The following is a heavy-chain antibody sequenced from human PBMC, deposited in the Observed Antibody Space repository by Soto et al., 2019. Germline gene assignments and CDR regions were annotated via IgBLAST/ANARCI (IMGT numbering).Heavy chain of an antibody. J-gene: IGHJ4*02. V-gene: IGHV3-72*01. D-gene: IGHD3-10*02. CDR2: SKNKADSYTT. CDR1: GFTFSDHY. CDR3: TAGCSGNDFGAA. Sequence: EVQLVESGGGLVQPGGSLRLSCAASGFTFSDHYMDWVRQAPGKGLEWVGRSKNKADSYTTEYAASVKGRSTISRDGSKNSLLLQMNSLKAEDTVVYYCTAGCSGNDFGAAWGQGILVTVSS.